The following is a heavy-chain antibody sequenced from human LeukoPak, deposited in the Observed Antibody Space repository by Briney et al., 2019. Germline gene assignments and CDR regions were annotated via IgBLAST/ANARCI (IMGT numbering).Heavy chain of an antibody. CDR2: IYPGDSDT. V-gene: IGHV5-51*01. D-gene: IGHD6-13*01. CDR1: GYSFTSYW. J-gene: IGHJ4*02. Sequence: GESLKISCKGSGYSFTSYWIGWVRQMPGKGLEWMGIIYPGDSDTRYSPSFQGQVTISADKSISTAYLQWSSLKASDTAKYYCARRLSTIAISAANDYWGQGTLVTVSS. CDR3: ARRLSTIAISAANDY.